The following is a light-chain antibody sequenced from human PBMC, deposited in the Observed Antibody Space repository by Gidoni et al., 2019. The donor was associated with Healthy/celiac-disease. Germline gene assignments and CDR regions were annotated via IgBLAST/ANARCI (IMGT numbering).Light chain of an antibody. J-gene: IGLJ2*01. CDR3: AAWDDSLSGVV. V-gene: IGLV1-47*01. Sequence: QSVLTQPPSASGTPGQRFTISRSGSSSNIGSNYVSWYQQLPGTAPKLLIYRNTQPPSGVPDRFSGSKSGTSASLAISGLRSEDEADYYCAAWDDSLSGVVYGGGTKLTVL. CDR2: RNT. CDR1: SSNIGSNY.